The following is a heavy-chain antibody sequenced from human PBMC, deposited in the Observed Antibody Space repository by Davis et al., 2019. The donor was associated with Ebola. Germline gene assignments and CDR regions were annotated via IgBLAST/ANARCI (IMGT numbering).Heavy chain of an antibody. CDR3: ARDRAIFGVRNWFDP. J-gene: IGHJ5*02. Sequence: ASVKVSCKASGYTFTSYYMHWVRQAPGQGLEWMGIINPSGGSTSYAQKFQGRVTMTRDPSTSTVYMELSSLRSEDTAVYYCARDRAIFGVRNWFDPWGQGTLVTVSS. CDR1: GYTFTSYY. CDR2: INPSGGST. V-gene: IGHV1-46*01. D-gene: IGHD3-3*01.